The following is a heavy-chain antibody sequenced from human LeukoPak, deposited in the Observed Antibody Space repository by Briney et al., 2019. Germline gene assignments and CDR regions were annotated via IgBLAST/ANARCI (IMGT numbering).Heavy chain of an antibody. Sequence: ASVKVSCKASGYTFIEYYIHWVRQAPGQGLEWMGWISAYNGNTNYAQKLQGRVTMTTDTSTSTAYMELRSLRSDDTAVYYCARDPPYYYDSSGYLFYFDYWGQGTLVTVSS. CDR2: ISAYNGNT. CDR3: ARDPPYYYDSSGYLFYFDY. CDR1: GYTFIEYY. D-gene: IGHD3-22*01. V-gene: IGHV1-18*04. J-gene: IGHJ4*02.